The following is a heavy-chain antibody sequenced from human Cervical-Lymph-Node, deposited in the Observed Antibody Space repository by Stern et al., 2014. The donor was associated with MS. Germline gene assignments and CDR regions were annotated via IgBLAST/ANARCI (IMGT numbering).Heavy chain of an antibody. CDR2: IDWDDEK. Sequence: QVTLKESGPTVVKPTQTITLTCTFSGFSLTTTGVSVGWIRQPPGKALEWLPLIDWDDEKPYSPSLKSRLPIPKDTPKSQVVLTLTNVAPVDTATYYCVHSDVWGFLDYWGQGTLVTVSS. CDR1: GFSLTTTGVS. V-gene: IGHV2-5*02. J-gene: IGHJ4*02. D-gene: IGHD7-27*01. CDR3: VHSDVWGFLDY.